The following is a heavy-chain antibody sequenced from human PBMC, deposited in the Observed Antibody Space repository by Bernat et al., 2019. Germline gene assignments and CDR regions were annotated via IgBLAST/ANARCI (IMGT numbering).Heavy chain of an antibody. CDR2: ISSNGGST. V-gene: IGHV3-64*01. CDR1: GFTFSSYA. J-gene: IGHJ6*02. Sequence: EVQLVESGGGLVQPGGSLRLSCAASGFTFSSYAMHWVRQAPGKGLEYVSAISSNGGSTYYASSVKGRFTMSRDNSKNTMYLQMGSLRAEDMAVYYWARGDIVVVVAATLFGGMDVWGQGTTVTVSS. CDR3: ARGDIVVVVAATLFGGMDV. D-gene: IGHD2-15*01.